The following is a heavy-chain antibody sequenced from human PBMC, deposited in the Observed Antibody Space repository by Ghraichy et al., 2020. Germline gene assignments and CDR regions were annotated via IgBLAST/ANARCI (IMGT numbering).Heavy chain of an antibody. J-gene: IGHJ3*02. V-gene: IGHV4-39*01. Sequence: SETLSLTCTVSGDSVFTSTYYWGWLRPPPGKGLEWIGSIYYTGNTYYNPSLKSRVTISVDTSKNQFSLKLTSVTAADTAVYYCATSPRYYYDSGDAFDIWGQGTMVTVSS. CDR2: IYYTGNT. D-gene: IGHD3-22*01. CDR3: ATSPRYYYDSGDAFDI. CDR1: GDSVFTSTYY.